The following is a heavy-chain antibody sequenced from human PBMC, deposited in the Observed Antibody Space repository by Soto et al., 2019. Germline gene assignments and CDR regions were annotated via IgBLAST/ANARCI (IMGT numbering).Heavy chain of an antibody. Sequence: EVKLVESGGGLVQPGGSLRLSCEASAFTFGNHWMSWVRQAPGKGQEWVANIRTDGSEKYYVDSVKGRFTISRDNTKNSLYLQMSTLRPEDTAIYYCARDYEFGFDIWGQGTLVTVSS. J-gene: IGHJ3*02. CDR3: ARDYEFGFDI. CDR1: AFTFGNHW. D-gene: IGHD3-22*01. V-gene: IGHV3-7*01. CDR2: IRTDGSEK.